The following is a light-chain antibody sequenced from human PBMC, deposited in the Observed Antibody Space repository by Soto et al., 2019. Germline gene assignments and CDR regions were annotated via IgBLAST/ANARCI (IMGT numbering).Light chain of an antibody. CDR2: EVS. Sequence: QSVLTQPPSASGSPGQSVTISCTGTSSDVGGYNYVSWYQQHPGKAPKLMIYEVSKRPSGVPDRFSGSKSGTTASLTVSGLQAEDEADYYCSSYAGSNTDYVFGTGTKLTVL. J-gene: IGLJ1*01. CDR3: SSYAGSNTDYV. CDR1: SSDVGGYNY. V-gene: IGLV2-8*01.